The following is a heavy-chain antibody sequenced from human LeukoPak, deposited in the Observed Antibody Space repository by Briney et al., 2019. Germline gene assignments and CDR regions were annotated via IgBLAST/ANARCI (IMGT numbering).Heavy chain of an antibody. D-gene: IGHD1-26*01. V-gene: IGHV3-7*01. CDR3: AKDYTIVGATSFDY. Sequence: GGSLRLSCAASGFTLSNYWMSWVRQAPGKGLEWVANIKEDGSVKTYVDSVKGRFTISRDNAKNSLYLQMNSLRAEDTAVYYCAKDYTIVGATSFDYWGQGTLATVSS. J-gene: IGHJ4*02. CDR1: GFTLSNYW. CDR2: IKEDGSVK.